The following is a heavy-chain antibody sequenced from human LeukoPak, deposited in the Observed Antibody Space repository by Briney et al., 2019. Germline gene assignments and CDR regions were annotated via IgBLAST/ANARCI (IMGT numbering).Heavy chain of an antibody. CDR2: IYTIGST. D-gene: IGHD2-15*01. Sequence: SETLSLTCTVSGGSISSYYGSWIRQPAGKGLEWIGRIYTIGSTNYNPSLKSGVTISVDPSKNQFSLKLSSVTAADTAVYYCARGLGYCSGGSCYPSQYNWFDPWGQGTLVTVSS. J-gene: IGHJ5*02. V-gene: IGHV4-4*07. CDR1: GGSISSYY. CDR3: ARGLGYCSGGSCYPSQYNWFDP.